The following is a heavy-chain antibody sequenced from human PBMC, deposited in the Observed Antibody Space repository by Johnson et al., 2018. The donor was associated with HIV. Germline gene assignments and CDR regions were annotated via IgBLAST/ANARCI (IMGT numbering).Heavy chain of an antibody. J-gene: IGHJ3*02. Sequence: VQVVESGGGLIQPGGSLRLSCAASGFTFSSYWMHWVRQAPGKGLEWVSGLNWNGGNTGYADSVRGRFTISRDNAKNSLYLQMNNLRAEDTALYYCARVKYAVSNHEYNAFDIWGQGTMVTVSS. CDR3: ARVKYAVSNHEYNAFDI. V-gene: IGHV3-20*04. D-gene: IGHD2-2*01. CDR2: LNWNGGNT. CDR1: GFTFSSYW.